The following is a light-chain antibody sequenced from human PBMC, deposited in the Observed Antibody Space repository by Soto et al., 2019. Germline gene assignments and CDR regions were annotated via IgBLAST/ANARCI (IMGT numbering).Light chain of an antibody. J-gene: IGLJ1*01. V-gene: IGLV2-14*01. Sequence: QSVLTQPASVSGSPGQSVTISCTGTSSDIGAYNLVSWYQHHPDKAPKLMISEVSNRPSGVSDRFSGSKSGNTASLTISGLQSEDEADYYCASYTTSSTLVFGTGTKVTVL. CDR1: SSDIGAYNL. CDR2: EVS. CDR3: ASYTTSSTLV.